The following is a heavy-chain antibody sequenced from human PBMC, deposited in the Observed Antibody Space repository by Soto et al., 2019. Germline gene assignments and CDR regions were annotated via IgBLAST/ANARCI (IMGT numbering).Heavy chain of an antibody. CDR3: ARGYEWRFLASRNYDY. D-gene: IGHD3-3*01. J-gene: IGHJ4*02. V-gene: IGHV3-30-3*01. CDR2: ISYDGSNK. CDR1: GFTFSSYA. Sequence: QVQLVESGGGVVQPGRSLRLSCAASGFTFSSYAMHWVRQAPGKGLEWVAVISYDGSNKYYADSVKGRFTISRDNSKKTLYLQMNSRRAEDTAVYYCARGYEWRFLASRNYDYWGQGTLVTVSS.